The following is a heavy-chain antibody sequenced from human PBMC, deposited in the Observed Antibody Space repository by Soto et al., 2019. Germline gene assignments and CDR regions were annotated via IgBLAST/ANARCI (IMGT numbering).Heavy chain of an antibody. V-gene: IGHV3-33*01. Sequence: QVQLVESGGGVVRPGRSLRLSCAASGFTFSGYTIHWVRQAPGKGLEWLALIWFDGSNKYYADSVKGRFTISRDNAKNTLYLQMNSLRAEDTAVYYCARDLGYNYGHPFDYWGQGTLVTVSS. CDR1: GFTFSGYT. CDR3: ARDLGYNYGHPFDY. CDR2: IWFDGSNK. D-gene: IGHD5-18*01. J-gene: IGHJ4*02.